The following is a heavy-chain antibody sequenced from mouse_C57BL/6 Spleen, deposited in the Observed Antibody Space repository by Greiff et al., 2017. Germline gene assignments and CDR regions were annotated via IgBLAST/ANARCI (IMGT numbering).Heavy chain of an antibody. J-gene: IGHJ3*01. V-gene: IGHV1-85*01. CDR2: IYPRDGST. Sequence: VQLQQSGPELVKPGASVKLSCKASGYTFTSYDINWVKQRPGQGLEWIGWIYPRDGSTKYNEKFKGKATLTVDTSSSTAYMELHSLTSEVSAVYFCARDYYYGSSSPWFAYWGQGTLVTFAA. D-gene: IGHD1-1*01. CDR3: ARDYYYGSSSPWFAY. CDR1: GYTFTSYD.